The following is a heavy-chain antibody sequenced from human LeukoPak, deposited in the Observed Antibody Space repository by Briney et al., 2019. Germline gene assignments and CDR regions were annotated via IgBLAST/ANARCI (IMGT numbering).Heavy chain of an antibody. J-gene: IGHJ4*02. CDR3: ARGYNAPIRYYDILTGYYPRNGYYFDY. Sequence: GGSLRLSCAASGFTFSSYWMSWVRQAPGKGLEWVANIKQDGSEKYYVDSVKGRFTISRDNSKNTLYLQMNSLRAEDTAVYYCARGYNAPIRYYDILTGYYPRNGYYFDYWGQGTLVTVSS. CDR2: IKQDGSEK. V-gene: IGHV3-7*03. CDR1: GFTFSSYW. D-gene: IGHD3-9*01.